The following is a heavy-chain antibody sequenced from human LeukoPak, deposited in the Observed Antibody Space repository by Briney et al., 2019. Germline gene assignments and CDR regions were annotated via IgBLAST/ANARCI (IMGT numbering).Heavy chain of an antibody. V-gene: IGHV4-30-2*01. Sequence: PSETLSLTCAVSGGSISSGGHSWSWIRQPPGKGLEWIGYIYHSGSTYYNPSLKSRVTISVDRSKNQFSLKLSSVTAADTAVYYCARTLPYCTNGVCYPPAYYFDYWGQGTLVTVSS. D-gene: IGHD2-8*01. CDR1: GGSISSGGHS. CDR2: IYHSGST. J-gene: IGHJ4*02. CDR3: ARTLPYCTNGVCYPPAYYFDY.